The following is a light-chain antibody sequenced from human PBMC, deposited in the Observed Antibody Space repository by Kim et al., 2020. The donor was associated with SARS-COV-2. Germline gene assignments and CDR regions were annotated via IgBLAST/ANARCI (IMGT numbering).Light chain of an antibody. V-gene: IGKV1-17*01. CDR1: QDIRND. CDR2: GAS. J-gene: IGKJ5*01. CDR3: LQHNTYPIT. Sequence: ASVGGRVTITCRESQDIRNDLGWYQQNPGRAPKRLIYGASSLQSGVPSRFSGSGSGTEFTLTISSLQPEDFATYFCLQHNTYPITFGQGTRLEIK.